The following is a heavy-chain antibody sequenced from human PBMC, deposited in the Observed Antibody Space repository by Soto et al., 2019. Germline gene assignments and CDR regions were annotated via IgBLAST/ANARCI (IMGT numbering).Heavy chain of an antibody. V-gene: IGHV3-15*01. CDR2: IKSKTDGGTT. Sequence: GGSLRLSCAASGFTFSSYAMSRVRQAPGKGLEWVGRIKSKTDGGTTDYAAPVKGRFTISRDDSKNTLYLQMNSLKTEDTAVYYFTNGPWLTATTAAKTWGEGTLVTV. D-gene: IGHD3-9*01. CDR3: TNGPWLTATTAAKT. CDR1: GFTFSSYA. J-gene: IGHJ5*02.